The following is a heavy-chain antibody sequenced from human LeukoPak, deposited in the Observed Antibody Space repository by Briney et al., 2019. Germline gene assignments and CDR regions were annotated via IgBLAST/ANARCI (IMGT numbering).Heavy chain of an antibody. D-gene: IGHD3-10*01. J-gene: IGHJ6*03. CDR3: ARESYGSRSYDYYYYYMDV. Sequence: SETLSLTCTVSGGSISRSRYYWGWIRQPPGKGLEWIGSIYYSGSTYYNPSLKSRVTTSVDTSKNQFSLKLSSVTAADTAVYYCARESYGSRSYDYYYYYMDVWGKGTTVTVSS. V-gene: IGHV4-39*07. CDR2: IYYSGST. CDR1: GGSISRSRYY.